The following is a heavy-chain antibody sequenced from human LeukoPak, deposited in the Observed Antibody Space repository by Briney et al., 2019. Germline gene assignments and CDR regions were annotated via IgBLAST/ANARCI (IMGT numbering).Heavy chain of an antibody. J-gene: IGHJ3*01. V-gene: IGHV3-23*01. CDR1: GFSFSNYA. CDR2: IRVGGDGP. D-gene: IGHD1-26*01. CDR3: AKVMGENTWDMVFDV. Sequence: PGGSLRLSCVASGFSFSNYALTWVRQAPGKGPEWVSSIRVGGDGPHYSDSVKSRFTISRDNSKNTLYLQMNSLRAEDTAVYYCAKVMGENTWDMVFDVWGQGTLVTVSS.